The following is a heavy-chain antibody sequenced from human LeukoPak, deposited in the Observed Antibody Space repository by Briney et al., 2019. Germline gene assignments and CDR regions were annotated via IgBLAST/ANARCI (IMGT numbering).Heavy chain of an antibody. J-gene: IGHJ4*02. Sequence: PSETLSLTCTVSGGSISSGSYYWSWIRQPAGKGLEWIGRIYTSGSTNYNPSLKSRATISVDTSKNQFSLKLSSVTAADTAVYYCARGPRSIVRGVTNYDYWGQGTLVTVSS. CDR3: ARGPRSIVRGVTNYDY. CDR1: GGSISSGSYY. D-gene: IGHD3-10*01. V-gene: IGHV4-61*02. CDR2: IYTSGST.